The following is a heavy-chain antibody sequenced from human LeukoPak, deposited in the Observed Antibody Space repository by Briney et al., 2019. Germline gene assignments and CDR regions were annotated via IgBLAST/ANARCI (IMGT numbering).Heavy chain of an antibody. D-gene: IGHD3-9*01. Sequence: PSETLSLTCTVSGGSISSYCWSWIRQPPGEGLEWIGYIYYSGSTNYNPSLTSRVTISVDTSKNQFSLKLSSVTAADTAVYYCARQGYDILTGYDYWGQGTLVTVSS. CDR1: GGSISSYC. J-gene: IGHJ4*02. CDR3: ARQGYDILTGYDY. V-gene: IGHV4-59*01. CDR2: IYYSGST.